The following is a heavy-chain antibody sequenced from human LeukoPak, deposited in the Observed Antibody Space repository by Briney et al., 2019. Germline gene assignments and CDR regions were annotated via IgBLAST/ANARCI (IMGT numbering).Heavy chain of an antibody. Sequence: SETLSLTCTVSGVSISTSTHYWAWIRQPPGRGLEWIASMFYRGTTYYNASLRSRVTLSVDTSMNQFSLKLSSVTAQDTATFYCVRQGGWGGAASLIEFWGQGTLVTVSS. D-gene: IGHD3-16*01. CDR2: MFYRGTT. J-gene: IGHJ4*02. CDR3: VRQGGWGGAASLIEF. V-gene: IGHV4-39*01. CDR1: GVSISTSTHY.